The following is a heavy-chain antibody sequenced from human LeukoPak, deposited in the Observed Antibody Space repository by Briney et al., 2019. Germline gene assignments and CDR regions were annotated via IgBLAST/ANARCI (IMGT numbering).Heavy chain of an antibody. CDR1: GYTFTSYD. J-gene: IGHJ6*03. CDR2: MNPNSGNT. D-gene: IGHD2-2*01. Sequence: SVKVSCKASGYTFTSYDINWVRQATGQGLEWMGWMNPNSGNTGYAQKFQGRVTITRNTSISTAYMELSSLRSEDTAVYYCARGTKKPDIVVVPAASKGYYYYYYMDVWGKGTTVTVSS. V-gene: IGHV1-8*03. CDR3: ARGTKKPDIVVVPAASKGYYYYYYMDV.